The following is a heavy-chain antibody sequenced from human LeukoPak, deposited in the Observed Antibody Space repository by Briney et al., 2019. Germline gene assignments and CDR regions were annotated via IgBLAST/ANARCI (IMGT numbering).Heavy chain of an antibody. CDR3: AADYGSPHYYYGMDV. CDR1: GFTFSGYW. J-gene: IGHJ6*02. D-gene: IGHD3-10*01. CDR2: IKEDGGEG. V-gene: IGHV3-7*03. Sequence: GGSLRLSCAASGFTFSGYWMTWVRQAPGKGLEWVANIKEDGGEGYYVDSVKGRFTISRDNAKNSLYLQMSSLRSEDTAVYYCAADYGSPHYYYGMDVWGQGTTVTVSS.